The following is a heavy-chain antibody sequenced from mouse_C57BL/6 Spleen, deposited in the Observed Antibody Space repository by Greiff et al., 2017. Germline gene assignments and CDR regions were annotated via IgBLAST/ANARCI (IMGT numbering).Heavy chain of an antibody. V-gene: IGHV8-12*01. CDR2: IYWDDDK. Sequence: QVTLKVSGPGILQSSQTLSLTCSFSGFSLSSSDMGVSWIRQPSGKGLEWLTHIYWDDDKRYNPSLKSRLTISKDTSRNQVFLKITSVDTSDTATYYCARITTVGPNYFDYWGQGTTLTVSS. D-gene: IGHD1-1*01. CDR3: ARITTVGPNYFDY. J-gene: IGHJ2*01. CDR1: GFSLSSSDMG.